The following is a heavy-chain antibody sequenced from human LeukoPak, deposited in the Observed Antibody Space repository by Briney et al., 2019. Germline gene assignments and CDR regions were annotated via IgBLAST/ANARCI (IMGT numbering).Heavy chain of an antibody. Sequence: PGGSLRLSCAASGFTFSNYWMSWVRRAPGKGQEWVANIKQDGSETYYVDSVRGRFTISRDNAQNSLYLQMNSLRAEDTAVYYCARDFWGAYRVDFFDYWGQGILVTVSS. CDR2: IKQDGSET. CDR1: GFTFSNYW. J-gene: IGHJ4*02. CDR3: ARDFWGAYRVDFFDY. V-gene: IGHV3-7*01. D-gene: IGHD3-3*01.